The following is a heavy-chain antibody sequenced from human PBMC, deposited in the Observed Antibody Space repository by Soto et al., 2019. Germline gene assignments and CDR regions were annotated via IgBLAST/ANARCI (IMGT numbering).Heavy chain of an antibody. CDR1: VGSISSISYY. J-gene: IGHJ4*02. Sequence: QLQLQESGPGLVKPSETLSLTCTVSVGSISSISYYWGWIRQPPGKGREWIGNIYYGGSTYHNPSLKSRVTLSVDTSKNQFSLQLSSVTAADTAVYYCARVLGGSGSYHFDYWGQGTLVTVSS. V-gene: IGHV4-39*01. D-gene: IGHD3-10*01. CDR2: IYYGGST. CDR3: ARVLGGSGSYHFDY.